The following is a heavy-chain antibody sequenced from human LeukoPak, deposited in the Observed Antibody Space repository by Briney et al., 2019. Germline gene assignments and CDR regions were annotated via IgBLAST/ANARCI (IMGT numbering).Heavy chain of an antibody. CDR3: ARAVHDYDSDGYYFGYYFDS. CDR2: ISAYNGHT. J-gene: IGHJ4*02. D-gene: IGHD3-22*01. V-gene: IGHV1-18*01. CDR1: GYTFNTYG. Sequence: ASVKVSCKASGYTFNTYGITWVRQGPGQGLEWMGWISAYNGHTQSAQKVQGRVTMTTDTSTNTAYMELRSLRSDDTAVYYCARAVHDYDSDGYYFGYYFDSWGQGTLVTVSS.